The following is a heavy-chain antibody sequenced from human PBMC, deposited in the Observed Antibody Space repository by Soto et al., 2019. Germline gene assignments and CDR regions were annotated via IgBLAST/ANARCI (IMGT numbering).Heavy chain of an antibody. CDR2: TYYRSRWYN. Sequence: SQTLSRTGAISGGSVWSNSSSWNWIRQSPSGGLEWLGRTYYRSRWYNDYAVSVRSRITINPDTSKNQFSLHLNSVTPEDTAVYYCAGTTSLQWYYMDVWGKGTTVTVSS. J-gene: IGHJ6*03. D-gene: IGHD1-7*01. V-gene: IGHV6-1*01. CDR3: AGTTSLQWYYMDV. CDR1: GGSVWSNSSS.